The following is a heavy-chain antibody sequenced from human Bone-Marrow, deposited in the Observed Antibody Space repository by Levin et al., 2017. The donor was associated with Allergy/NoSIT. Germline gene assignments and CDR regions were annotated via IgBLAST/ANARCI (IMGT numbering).Heavy chain of an antibody. CDR2: ISDKGRSK. CDR3: ARPRGYSRGYFRYFDY. Sequence: GGSLRLSCAASGFTFRDYDMTWIRQAPGKGPEWVSRISDKGRSKYYADSVKGRFTISRDNAKNSMYLQMNSLRAEDTAVYYCARPRGYSRGYFRYFDYWGQGTLVTVSS. D-gene: IGHD5-18*01. CDR1: GFTFRDYD. J-gene: IGHJ4*02. V-gene: IGHV3-11*01.